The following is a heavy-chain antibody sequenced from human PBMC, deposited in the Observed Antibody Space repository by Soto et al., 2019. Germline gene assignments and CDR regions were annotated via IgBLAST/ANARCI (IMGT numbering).Heavy chain of an antibody. V-gene: IGHV3-30-3*01. D-gene: IGHD2-21*01. CDR1: GFTFSSHS. J-gene: IGHJ4*02. CDR2: IYPEGDNK. CDR3: ARDDEGWSDCDLGY. Sequence: QVHLVESGGGVVQPGGSLRLSCAVSGFTFSSHSMHWVRQPPGKGLEWVALIYPEGDNKYYADSVKGRFTTSRDNSKNTMYLQMNSLRVEDTAVYYCARDDEGWSDCDLGYLGQGALVTVSS.